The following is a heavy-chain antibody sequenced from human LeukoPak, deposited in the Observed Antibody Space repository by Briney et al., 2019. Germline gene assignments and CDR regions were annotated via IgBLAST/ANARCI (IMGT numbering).Heavy chain of an antibody. J-gene: IGHJ4*02. Sequence: ASVKVSCKASGYTFISYYMHWVRQAPGQGLEWTGIINPSGGSTSYAQKFQGRVTMTRDTSTSTVYMELSSLRSEDTAVYYCARDFWNEGIDYWGQGALVTVSS. D-gene: IGHD1-1*01. CDR1: GYTFISYY. CDR2: INPSGGST. CDR3: ARDFWNEGIDY. V-gene: IGHV1-46*01.